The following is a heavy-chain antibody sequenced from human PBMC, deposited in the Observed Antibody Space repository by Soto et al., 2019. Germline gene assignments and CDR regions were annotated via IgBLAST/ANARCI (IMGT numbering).Heavy chain of an antibody. CDR2: TSYTGNT. CDR1: GTPITSYH. Sequence: SETLSLTCLFSGTPITSYHWTWSRRFPGKGLDWIAYTSYTGNTNYNPSLQGRVTTSMDRSKNQVSLXFTSMTAADTAFYYCARDIHSGLNPYFDPGGQGTLVTVSS. J-gene: IGHJ4*02. V-gene: IGHV4-59*01. CDR3: ARDIHSGLNPYFDP.